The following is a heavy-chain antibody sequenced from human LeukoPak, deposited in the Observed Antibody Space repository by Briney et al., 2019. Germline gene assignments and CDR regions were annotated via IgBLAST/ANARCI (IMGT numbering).Heavy chain of an antibody. J-gene: IGHJ6*03. Sequence: SSETLSLTCTVSGGSISSSSYYWCWIRQPPGKGLEWIGSIYYSGSTYYNPSLKSRVTISVDTSKNQFSLKLSSVTAADTAVYYCARGRITMIVVVPYYMDVWGKGTTVTVSS. CDR2: IYYSGST. D-gene: IGHD3-22*01. CDR1: GGSISSSSYY. V-gene: IGHV4-39*01. CDR3: ARGRITMIVVVPYYMDV.